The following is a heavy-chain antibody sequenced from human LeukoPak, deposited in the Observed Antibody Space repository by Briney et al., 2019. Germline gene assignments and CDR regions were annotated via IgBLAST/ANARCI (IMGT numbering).Heavy chain of an antibody. CDR1: GYTFTGYY. J-gene: IGHJ6*03. Sequence: ASVKVSCKASGYTFTGYYMHWVRQAPGQGLEWMRIINPSGGSTNYAQKFQGRVTMTRDTPTSTVYMELSSLRFEDTAVYYCARGPRITMIRGGQWYYYMDVWGKGTTVTISS. D-gene: IGHD3-10*01. CDR2: INPSGGST. CDR3: ARGPRITMIRGGQWYYYMDV. V-gene: IGHV1-46*01.